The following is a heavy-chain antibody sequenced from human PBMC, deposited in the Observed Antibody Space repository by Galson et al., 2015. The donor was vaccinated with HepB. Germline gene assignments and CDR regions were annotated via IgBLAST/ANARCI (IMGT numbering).Heavy chain of an antibody. CDR1: GYTFISFS. V-gene: IGHV1-3*04. CDR2: INTDNGDT. CDR3: ARDPSSAWPYYFDN. Sequence: SVKVSCKASGYTFISFSIHWVRQAPGHSLEWMGWINTDNGDTKYSQSLQGRVTITRDTSASTTYMQLTSLRSEDTSVYYCARDPSSAWPYYFDNWGQGTLVTVSS. J-gene: IGHJ4*02. D-gene: IGHD6-13*01.